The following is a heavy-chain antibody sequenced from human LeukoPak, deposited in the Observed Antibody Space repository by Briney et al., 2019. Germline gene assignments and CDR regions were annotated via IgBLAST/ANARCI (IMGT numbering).Heavy chain of an antibody. Sequence: ASVKVSCKASGHTFTSYDINWVRQATGQGLEWMGWMNPNSGNTGYAQKFQGRVTMTRNTSISTAYMELSSLRSEDTAVYYCASGYGGAGLFDYWGQGTLVTVSS. CDR2: MNPNSGNT. CDR3: ASGYGGAGLFDY. V-gene: IGHV1-8*01. CDR1: GHTFTSYD. J-gene: IGHJ4*02. D-gene: IGHD4-23*01.